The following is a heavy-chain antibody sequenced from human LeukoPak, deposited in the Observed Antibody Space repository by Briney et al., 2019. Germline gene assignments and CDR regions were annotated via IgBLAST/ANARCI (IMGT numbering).Heavy chain of an antibody. V-gene: IGHV3-74*01. CDR1: GFTFSSYA. J-gene: IGHJ3*02. CDR2: ITSDGSST. D-gene: IGHD2-8*01. Sequence: GGSLRLSCAASGFTFSSYAMSWVRQPPGKGLVWVSRITSDGSSTSYADSVKGRFTISRDNAKNTLYLQMNSLRAEDRAVYYCARGNGHASDIWGQGTMVTVSS. CDR3: ARGNGHASDI.